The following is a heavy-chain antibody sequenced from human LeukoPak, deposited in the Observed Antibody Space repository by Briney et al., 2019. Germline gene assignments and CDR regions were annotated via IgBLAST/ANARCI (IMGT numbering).Heavy chain of an antibody. CDR2: INHSGST. CDR1: GGSFSGYY. Sequence: SETLSLTCAVYGGSFSGYYWSWIRQPPGKGLEWIGEINHSGSTNYNPSLKSRVTISLDTAKKQFSLKLSSVTAADMAVYFCARFRWFGELSSDYWGQGTLVTVSS. J-gene: IGHJ4*02. V-gene: IGHV4-34*01. CDR3: ARFRWFGELSSDY. D-gene: IGHD3-10*01.